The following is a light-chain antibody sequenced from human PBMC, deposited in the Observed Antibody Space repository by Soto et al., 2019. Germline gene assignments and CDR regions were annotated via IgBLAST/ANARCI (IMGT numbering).Light chain of an antibody. V-gene: IGKV4-1*01. J-gene: IGKJ1*01. CDR3: QQYYSTPQA. CDR1: QSVLYSSNNKNY. Sequence: DIVMTQSPASLAVSLGERATINCKSSQSVLYSSNNKNYLAWYQQKPGQPPKLLIYWASTRESGVPDRFSGSGSGTDFTLTISSLQAEDVAVYYCQQYYSTPQAFGQGTKVDIK. CDR2: WAS.